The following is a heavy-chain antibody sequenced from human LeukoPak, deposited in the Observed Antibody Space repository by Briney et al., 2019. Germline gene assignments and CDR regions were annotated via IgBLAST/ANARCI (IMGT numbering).Heavy chain of an antibody. CDR2: INHSGST. CDR1: GGSFSGYY. J-gene: IGHJ5*02. V-gene: IGHV4-34*01. CDR3: ARSYQLGSYGLFDP. D-gene: IGHD2-2*01. Sequence: PSETLSLTCAVYGGSFSGYYWSWIRQPPGKGLEWIGEINHSGSTNYNPSLKSRVTISVDTSKNQFSLKLSSVTAADTAVYYCARSYQLGSYGLFDPWGQGTLVTVSS.